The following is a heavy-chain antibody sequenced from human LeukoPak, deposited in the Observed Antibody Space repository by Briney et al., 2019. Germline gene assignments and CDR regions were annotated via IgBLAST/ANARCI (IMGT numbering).Heavy chain of an antibody. D-gene: IGHD3-3*01. CDR2: IYYSGST. CDR3: ARGLRITIFGVGNGAEIFDP. Sequence: SETLSLTCTVSGGSISGTYWSWIRQPPGKGLEWMGYIYYSGSTKYNPPTKSRVTISVGTSKNQFSLKLSSVTGADTAVYYCARGLRITIFGVGNGAEIFDPWGQGTLVTVSS. J-gene: IGHJ5*02. V-gene: IGHV4-59*01. CDR1: GGSISGTY.